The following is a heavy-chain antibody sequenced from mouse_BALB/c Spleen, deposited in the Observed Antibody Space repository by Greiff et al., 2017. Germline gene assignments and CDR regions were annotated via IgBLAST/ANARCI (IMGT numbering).Heavy chain of an antibody. J-gene: IGHJ4*01. CDR2: IDPENGDT. D-gene: IGHD2-3*01. V-gene: IGHV14-4*02. CDR1: GFNIKDYY. Sequence: EVKLQESGAELVRSGASVKLSCTASGFNIKDYYMHWVKQRPEQGLEWIGWIDPENGDTEYAPKFQGKATMTADTSSNTAYMQLSSLTSEDSAVYYCARGGNDGYYRYYYAMDYWGQGTSVTVSS. CDR3: ARGGNDGYYRYYYAMDY.